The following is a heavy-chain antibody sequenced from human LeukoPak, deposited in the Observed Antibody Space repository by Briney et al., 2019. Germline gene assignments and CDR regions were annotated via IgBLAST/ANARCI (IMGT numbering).Heavy chain of an antibody. Sequence: SETLSLTCTVSGGSISSSSYYWGWIRQPPGKGLEWIGSIYYSGSTYYNPSLKSRVTISVDTSKNQFSLKLSSVTAADTAVYYCARGSDCGGDCYYDDAFDIWGQGTMVTVSS. CDR1: GGSISSSSYY. CDR3: ARGSDCGGDCYYDDAFDI. J-gene: IGHJ3*02. V-gene: IGHV4-39*07. D-gene: IGHD2-21*02. CDR2: IYYSGST.